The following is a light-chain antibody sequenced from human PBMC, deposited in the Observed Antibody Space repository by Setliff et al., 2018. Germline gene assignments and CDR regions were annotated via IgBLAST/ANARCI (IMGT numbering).Light chain of an antibody. J-gene: IGLJ1*01. CDR1: SSDVGGYDL. Sequence: LTQPASVSGSPGQSITLSCTGTSSDVGGYDLVSWYQQRPGEAPKLIIYEVSKRPSGVSNRFSGSKSGITASLTISGLQAEDEAHYFCCSYAGPITFVFGTGTKVTVL. CDR3: CSYAGPITFV. V-gene: IGLV2-23*02. CDR2: EVS.